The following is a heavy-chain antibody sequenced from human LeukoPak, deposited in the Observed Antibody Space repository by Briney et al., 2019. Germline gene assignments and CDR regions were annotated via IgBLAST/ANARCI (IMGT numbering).Heavy chain of an antibody. CDR3: ARGLHYYDSSRYFDY. V-gene: IGHV4-34*01. Sequence: SETLSLTCAVYGGSFSGYYWSWIRQPPGKGLEWIGEINHSGSTNYNPSLKSRVTISVDTSKNQFSLKLSSVTAADTAVYYCARGLHYYDSSRYFDYWGQGTLATVSS. CDR2: INHSGST. CDR1: GGSFSGYY. J-gene: IGHJ4*02. D-gene: IGHD3-22*01.